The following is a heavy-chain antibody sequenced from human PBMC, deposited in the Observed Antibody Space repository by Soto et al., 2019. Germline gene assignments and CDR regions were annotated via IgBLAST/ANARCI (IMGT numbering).Heavy chain of an antibody. Sequence: PSETLSLTCAVYGGSFSGYYWSLIRQPPGKGLEWIGEINHSGVTNYKPSLKRRVTISVDTSKNQFSLQLKSVTAADTAVYYCARVVVVVPPGYYYAMDVWGQGTTVTVSS. J-gene: IGHJ6*02. CDR3: ARVVVVVPPGYYYAMDV. CDR2: INHSGVT. D-gene: IGHD3-22*01. V-gene: IGHV4-34*01. CDR1: GGSFSGYY.